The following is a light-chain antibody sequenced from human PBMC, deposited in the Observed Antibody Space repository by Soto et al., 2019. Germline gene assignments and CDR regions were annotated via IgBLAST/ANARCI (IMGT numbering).Light chain of an antibody. J-gene: IGKJ4*01. CDR2: DAS. CDR3: QQRSNWPPLT. V-gene: IGKV3-11*01. Sequence: EIVLTQSPATLSLSPGERATLSCRASQSVSSYLAWYQQKPGQAPRLLIYDASNRATGIPARFSGSGSGTDFTLTISILEPEDFAVYYFQQRSNWPPLTFGGGTKVEIK. CDR1: QSVSSY.